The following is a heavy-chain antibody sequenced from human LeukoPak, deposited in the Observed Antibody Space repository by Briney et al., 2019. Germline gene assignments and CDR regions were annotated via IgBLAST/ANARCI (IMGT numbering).Heavy chain of an antibody. CDR3: ARDLHYYAAMDV. Sequence: PGGSLRLSCAASGFGISGFAMTWVRQAPGKGLEWVSSIGSDEKRHYSESARGRFAISRDTFQHMLYLEMNTLRAEDTAVYYCARDLHYYAAMDVWGQGTTVTVPS. V-gene: IGHV3-23*01. CDR1: GFGISGFA. CDR2: IGSDEKR. J-gene: IGHJ6*02. D-gene: IGHD3-10*01.